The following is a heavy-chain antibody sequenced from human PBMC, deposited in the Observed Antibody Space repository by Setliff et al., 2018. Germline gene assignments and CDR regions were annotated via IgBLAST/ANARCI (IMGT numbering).Heavy chain of an antibody. CDR1: GGSFSGYY. CDR2: INHSGST. CDR3: ARTGTYRYFDS. Sequence: PSETLSLTCSVYGGSFSGYYWSWIRQPPGKGLEWIGEINHSGSTNYNPSLKSRVTISVDKSKNQFSLKLRSVTAADTAVYYCARTGTYRYFDSWGQGTLVTVSS. V-gene: IGHV4-34*01. J-gene: IGHJ4*02. D-gene: IGHD1-1*01.